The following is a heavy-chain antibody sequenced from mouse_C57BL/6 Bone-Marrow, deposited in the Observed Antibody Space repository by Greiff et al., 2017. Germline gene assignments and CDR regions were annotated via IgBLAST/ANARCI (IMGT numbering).Heavy chain of an antibody. CDR3: ARHEDPLIYYDYDRFAY. J-gene: IGHJ3*01. CDR2: FYPGGGSI. D-gene: IGHD2-4*01. CDR1: GYTFTEYT. V-gene: IGHV1-62-2*01. Sequence: QVQLQQSGAELVKPGASVKLSCKASGYTFTEYTIHWVKQRSGQGLEWIGWFYPGGGSIKYNEKFKDKATLTADKSSSTVYMELSRLTSEDSAVYFCARHEDPLIYYDYDRFAYWGQGTLVTVSA.